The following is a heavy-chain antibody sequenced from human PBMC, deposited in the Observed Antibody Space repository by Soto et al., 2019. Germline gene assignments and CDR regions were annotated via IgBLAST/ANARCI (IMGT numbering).Heavy chain of an antibody. CDR3: ARRVVTATRQPYYFDY. J-gene: IGHJ4*02. Sequence: NPSETLSLTCTVSGGSISSSSYYWGWLRQPPGKGLEWIGSIYYSGSTYYNPSLKSRVTISVDTSKNQFSLKLSSVTAADTAVYYCARRVVTATRQPYYFDYWGQGTLV. D-gene: IGHD2-21*02. CDR2: IYYSGST. V-gene: IGHV4-39*01. CDR1: GGSISSSSYY.